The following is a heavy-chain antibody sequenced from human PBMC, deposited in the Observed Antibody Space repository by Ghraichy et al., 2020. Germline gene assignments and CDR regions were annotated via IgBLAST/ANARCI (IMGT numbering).Heavy chain of an antibody. D-gene: IGHD2-15*01. CDR3: ARDQMVLGASGNNYYGMDV. Sequence: SETLSLTCTVSGGSINTGYFYLTWIRQTPGKGLEWIGYVHYSGTAYYNPSLKNRVTISVDTSKNQFSLKLSSVTAADTAVYYCARDQMVLGASGNNYYGMDVWGQGTTVTVSS. V-gene: IGHV4-30-4*08. J-gene: IGHJ6*02. CDR2: VHYSGTA. CDR1: GGSINTGYFY.